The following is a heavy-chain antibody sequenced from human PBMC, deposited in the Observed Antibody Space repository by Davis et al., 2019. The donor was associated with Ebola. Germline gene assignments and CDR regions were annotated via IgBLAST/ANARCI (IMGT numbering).Heavy chain of an antibody. CDR2: ISAYDGNT. J-gene: IGHJ4*02. D-gene: IGHD3-3*01. V-gene: IGHV1-18*04. CDR3: ARVSASITIFGVADEFDY. CDR1: GYTFTSYG. Sequence: ASVKVSCKASGYTFTSYGISWVRQAPGQGLEWMGWISAYDGNTNYAQKLQGRVTMTTDTSTSTAYMELRSLRSDDTAVYYCARVSASITIFGVADEFDYWGQGTLVTVSS.